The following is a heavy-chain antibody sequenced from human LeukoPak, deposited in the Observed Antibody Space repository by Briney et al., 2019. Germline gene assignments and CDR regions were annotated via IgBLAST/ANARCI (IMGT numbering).Heavy chain of an antibody. CDR2: IYSGGST. J-gene: IGHJ2*01. CDR3: ARVYYDILTGYSLSYWYFDL. Sequence: GGSLRLSCAASGFTVSSNYMSWVRQAPGKGLEWVSVIYSGGSTYYADSVKGRFTISRDNSKNTLYLQMNSLRAEDTAVYYCARVYYDILTGYSLSYWYFDLWGRGTLVTVSS. V-gene: IGHV3-53*01. CDR1: GFTVSSNY. D-gene: IGHD3-9*01.